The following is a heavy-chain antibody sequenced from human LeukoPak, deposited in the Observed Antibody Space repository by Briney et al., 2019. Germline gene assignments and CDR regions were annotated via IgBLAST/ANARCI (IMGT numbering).Heavy chain of an antibody. D-gene: IGHD2-2*02. J-gene: IGHJ4*02. V-gene: IGHV3-30*03. CDR1: GFTFSDHY. CDR2: ISYDGSNK. CDR3: ARDRYCSSTSCYTRGNFDY. Sequence: GGSLRLSCAASGFTFSDHYMDWVRQAPGKGLEWVAVISYDGSNKYYADSVKGRFTISRDNSKNTLYLQMNSLRAEDTAVYYCARDRYCSSTSCYTRGNFDYWGQGTLVTVSS.